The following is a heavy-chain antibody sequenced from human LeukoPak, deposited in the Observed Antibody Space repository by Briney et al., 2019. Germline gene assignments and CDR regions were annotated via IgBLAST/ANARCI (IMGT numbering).Heavy chain of an antibody. J-gene: IGHJ4*02. CDR1: GGSIRSSYY. V-gene: IGHV3-30-3*01. CDR3: VGEIGPRSFDY. Sequence: PSETLSLTCTVSGGSIRSSYYYWGWIRQPPGKGLEWVAVISYDGSSKYYADSVKGRFTISRDNSINALYLQMNSLRLDDTAVYYCVGEIGPRSFDYWGQGTLVTVSS. D-gene: IGHD3-16*01. CDR2: ISYDGSSK.